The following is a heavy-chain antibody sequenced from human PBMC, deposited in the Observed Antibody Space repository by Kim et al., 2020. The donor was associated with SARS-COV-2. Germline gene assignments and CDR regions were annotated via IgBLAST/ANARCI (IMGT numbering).Heavy chain of an antibody. V-gene: IGHV1-46*01. CDR1: GYTFITYY. J-gene: IGHJ4*02. CDR3: VRDSPPGY. Sequence: ASVKVYCKASGYTFITYYILWVRQAPGQGLEWMGRINPKDGSTNYGQRFQGRVILSRDTSTNTVSMELSSLRSEDTAVYFCVRDSPPGYWGQGTLITVSS. CDR2: INPKDGST.